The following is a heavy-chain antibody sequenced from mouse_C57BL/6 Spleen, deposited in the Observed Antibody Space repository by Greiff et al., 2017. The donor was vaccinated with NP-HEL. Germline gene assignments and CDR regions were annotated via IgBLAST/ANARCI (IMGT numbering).Heavy chain of an antibody. D-gene: IGHD1-1*01. CDR3: ARDGNYGTIFAY. Sequence: ESGPGLVKPSQSLSLTCSVTGYSITSGYYWNWIRQFPGNKLEWMGYISYDGSNNYNPSLKNRISITRDTSKNQFFLKLNSVTTEDTATYYCARDGNYGTIFAYWGQGTLVTVSA. CDR2: ISYDGSN. J-gene: IGHJ3*01. CDR1: GYSITSGYY. V-gene: IGHV3-6*01.